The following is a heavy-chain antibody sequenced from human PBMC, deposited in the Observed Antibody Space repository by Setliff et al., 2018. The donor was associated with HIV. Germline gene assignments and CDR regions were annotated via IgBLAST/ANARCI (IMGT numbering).Heavy chain of an antibody. CDR1: GGSISTYY. D-gene: IGHD1-26*01. CDR3: ARWESAQKAFNP. J-gene: IGHJ3*01. CDR2: INYRGVT. Sequence: SETLSLTCTVSGGSISTYYWNWIRQSPGTGLEWIGDINYRGVTYYNPSLKSRVTFSLDTSKNQFSLTLTSVTAADTAVYYCARWESAQKAFNPWGHGTMVT. V-gene: IGHV4-59*01.